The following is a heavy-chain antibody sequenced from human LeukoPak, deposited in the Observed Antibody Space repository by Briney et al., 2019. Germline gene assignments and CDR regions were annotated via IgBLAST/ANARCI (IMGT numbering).Heavy chain of an antibody. CDR2: ISWNSGSI. J-gene: IGHJ4*02. V-gene: IGHV3-9*01. D-gene: IGHD5-18*01. CDR1: GFTFDDYA. CDR3: ARISYPTLFDY. Sequence: GRSLRLSCAASGFTFDDYAMHWVRHAPGKGLEWVSGISWNSGSIGYADSVKGRFTISRDNAKNSLYLQMNSLRAEDTAIYYCARISYPTLFDYWGQGTLVTVSS.